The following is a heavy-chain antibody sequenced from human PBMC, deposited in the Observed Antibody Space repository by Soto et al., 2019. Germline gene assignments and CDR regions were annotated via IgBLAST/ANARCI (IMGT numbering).Heavy chain of an antibody. Sequence: ASVKVSCTASGYTFTSYGISWVRQAPGQGLEWMGWISAYNGNTNYAQKLQGRVTMTTDTSTSTAYMELRSLRSDDTAVYYCARDPSYYDSSGYYLDLWGQGTLVTVSS. V-gene: IGHV1-18*01. CDR2: ISAYNGNT. D-gene: IGHD3-22*01. J-gene: IGHJ4*02. CDR3: ARDPSYYDSSGYYLDL. CDR1: GYTFTSYG.